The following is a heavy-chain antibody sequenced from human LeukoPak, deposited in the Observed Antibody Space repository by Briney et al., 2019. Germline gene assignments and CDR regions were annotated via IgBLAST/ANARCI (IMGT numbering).Heavy chain of an antibody. CDR1: GYTFTGYY. D-gene: IGHD2-2*01. CDR2: INPNSGGT. V-gene: IGHV1-2*02. CDR3: ARDVSMRYCSSTSCPDAEYFQH. J-gene: IGHJ1*01. Sequence: ASVKLSCKASGYTFTGYYMHWVRQAPGHRVEWRGWINPNSGGTNYAQKFQGRVTMTRDTSISTAYMELSRLRSDDTAVYYCARDVSMRYCSSTSCPDAEYFQHWGQGTLVTVSS.